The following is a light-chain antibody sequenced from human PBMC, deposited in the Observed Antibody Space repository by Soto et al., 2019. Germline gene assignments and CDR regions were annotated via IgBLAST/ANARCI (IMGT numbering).Light chain of an antibody. V-gene: IGLV3-9*01. CDR2: RDT. CDR3: QVWDSSTSVV. CDR1: NIGNKD. J-gene: IGLJ2*01. Sequence: SYELTQPPSVSVALGQTARIPCVGNNIGNKDVHWYQQKPGQAPVLVIYRDTNRPSGIPERFSGSNSGNTATLTISRPQAGDEADYYCQVWDSSTSVVLGGGTKVTVL.